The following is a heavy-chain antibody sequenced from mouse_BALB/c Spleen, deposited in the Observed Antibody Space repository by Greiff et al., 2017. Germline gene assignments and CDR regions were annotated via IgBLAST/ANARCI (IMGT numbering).Heavy chain of an antibody. J-gene: IGHJ1*01. CDR1: GYSITSGYY. V-gene: IGHV3-6*02. Sequence: EVKLMESGPGLVKPSQSLSLTCSVTGYSITSGYYWNWLRQFPGNKLEWMGYISYDGSNNYHPSLKNRISITRDTSKNQFFLKLNSVTTEDTATYYCAREDLLDYGSSYWYFDVWGAGTTVTVSS. CDR3: AREDLLDYGSSYWYFDV. D-gene: IGHD1-1*01. CDR2: ISYDGSN.